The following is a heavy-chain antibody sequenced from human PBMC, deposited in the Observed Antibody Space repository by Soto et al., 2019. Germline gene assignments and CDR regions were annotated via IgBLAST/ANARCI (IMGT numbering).Heavy chain of an antibody. CDR1: GGSISSYY. J-gene: IGHJ6*02. D-gene: IGHD6-13*01. Sequence: SETLSLTCTVSGGSISSYYWSWIRQPPGKGLEWIGYIYYSGSTNYNPSLKSRVTISVDTSKNQFTLKLSSVTAADTAVYYCGRAHRDLQQLVHYYYSMDVWGQGTTVTVSS. CDR2: IYYSGST. CDR3: GRAHRDLQQLVHYYYSMDV. V-gene: IGHV4-59*08.